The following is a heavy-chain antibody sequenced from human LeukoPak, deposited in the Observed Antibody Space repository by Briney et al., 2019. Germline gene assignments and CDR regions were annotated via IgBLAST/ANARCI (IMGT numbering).Heavy chain of an antibody. Sequence: GGSLRLSCAASGFIFSDHYMDWVRQAPGKGLEWVGRTRNEANIYTTKYAASVKGRFTISRDDSKNSLYLQMSSLKTEDTAVYYCASPVGATTVRAFDIWGQGTMVTVSS. CDR3: ASPVGATTVRAFDI. J-gene: IGHJ3*02. V-gene: IGHV3-72*01. CDR1: GFIFSDHY. CDR2: TRNEANIYTT. D-gene: IGHD1-26*01.